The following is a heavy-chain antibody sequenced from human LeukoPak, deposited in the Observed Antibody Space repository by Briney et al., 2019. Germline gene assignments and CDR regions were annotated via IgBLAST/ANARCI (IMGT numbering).Heavy chain of an antibody. CDR3: AKFRKPMALLDAFDM. CDR1: GFTVSSNY. J-gene: IGHJ3*02. V-gene: IGHV3-66*01. D-gene: IGHD1-14*01. Sequence: GGSLRLSCAASGFTVSSNYMSWVRQAPGKGLEWVSVIYSGGSTYYADSVKGRFTISRDNSKNTLYLQLNSLRAEDTAVYFCAKFRKPMALLDAFDMWGQGTMVTVSS. CDR2: IYSGGST.